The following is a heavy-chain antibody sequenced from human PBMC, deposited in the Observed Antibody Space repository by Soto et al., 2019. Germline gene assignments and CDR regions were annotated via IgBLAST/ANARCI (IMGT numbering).Heavy chain of an antibody. V-gene: IGHV4-4*02. CDR3: ARATMVRGVIEYYYYGMDV. CDR2: IYHSGST. CDR1: GVSIISSNW. D-gene: IGHD3-10*01. Sequence: SETLSLTCAVAGVSIISSNWWSGFRHPPGKGLEWIGEIYHSGSTTYNPSLKSRVTISVDTSKNQFSLKLSSVTAADTAVYYCARATMVRGVIEYYYYGMDVWGQGTTVT. J-gene: IGHJ6*02.